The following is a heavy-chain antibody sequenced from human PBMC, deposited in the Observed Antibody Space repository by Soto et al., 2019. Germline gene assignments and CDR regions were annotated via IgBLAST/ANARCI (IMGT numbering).Heavy chain of an antibody. CDR1: GYTFTSYA. V-gene: IGHV1-18*01. J-gene: IGHJ4*02. CDR2: ISAYNGNT. CDR3: ARDHGGGMTFE. D-gene: IGHD3-16*01. Sequence: QVQLVQSGAEVKKPGASVKVSCKTSGYTFTSYAISWVRQAPGQGLEWMGWISAYNGNTKYAQKLQGRVTMTTDTTTSTAYMDLRSLRSADTAVYYCARDHGGGMTFEWGQGTQVTVSS.